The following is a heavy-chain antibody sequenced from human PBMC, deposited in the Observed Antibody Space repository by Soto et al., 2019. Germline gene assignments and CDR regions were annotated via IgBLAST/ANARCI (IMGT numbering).Heavy chain of an antibody. V-gene: IGHV3-23*01. J-gene: IGHJ6*02. CDR1: GFTFSSYA. CDR3: AKTAGATFSYYYYGMDV. Sequence: GGSLRLSCAASGFTFSSYAMSWVRQAPGKGLEWVSAISGSGGSTYYADSVKGRFTVSRDNSKNTLYLQMNSLRAEDTAVYYCAKTAGATFSYYYYGMDVWGQGTTVTVSS. CDR2: ISGSGGST. D-gene: IGHD3-16*01.